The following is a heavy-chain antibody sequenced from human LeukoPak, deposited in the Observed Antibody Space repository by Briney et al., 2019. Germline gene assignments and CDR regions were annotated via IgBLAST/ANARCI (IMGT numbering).Heavy chain of an antibody. CDR3: ARRRYYGSGSYSPHYYYGMDV. D-gene: IGHD3-10*01. CDR1: GGSFSGYY. Sequence: SETLSLTCAVYGGSFSGYYWSWIRQPPGKGLEWIGYIYYSGSTNYNPSLKSRVTISVDTSKNQFSLKLSSVTAADTAVYYCARRRYYGSGSYSPHYYYGMDVWGQGTTVTVSS. V-gene: IGHV4-59*08. CDR2: IYYSGST. J-gene: IGHJ6*02.